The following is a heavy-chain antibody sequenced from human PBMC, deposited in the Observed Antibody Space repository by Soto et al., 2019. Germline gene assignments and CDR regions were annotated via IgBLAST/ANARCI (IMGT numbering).Heavy chain of an antibody. J-gene: IGHJ6*03. V-gene: IGHV4-59*08. CDR1: GGSISSYY. Sequence: SETLSLTCTVSGGSISSYYWSWIRQPPGKGLEWIGYIYYSGSTNYNPSLKSRVTISVDTSKNQFSLKLSSVTAADTAVYYCARSVSYYDFWSGYFEDYYYYMDVWGKGTTVTVSS. CDR3: ARSVSYYDFWSGYFEDYYYYMDV. CDR2: IYYSGST. D-gene: IGHD3-3*01.